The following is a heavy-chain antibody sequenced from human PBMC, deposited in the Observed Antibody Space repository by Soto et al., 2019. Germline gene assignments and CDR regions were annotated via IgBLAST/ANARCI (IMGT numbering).Heavy chain of an antibody. J-gene: IGHJ6*02. CDR1: GYSFTSYW. V-gene: IGHV5-10-1*01. CDR3: ASSPRGYCSSTSCRELGNYYGMDV. D-gene: IGHD2-2*01. CDR2: IDPSDSYT. Sequence: PGESLKISCKGSGYSFTSYWISWMRQMPGKGLEWMGRIDPSDSYTNYSPSFQGHVTISADKSISTAYLQWSSLKASDTAMYYCASSPRGYCSSTSCRELGNYYGMDVWGQGTTVTVSS.